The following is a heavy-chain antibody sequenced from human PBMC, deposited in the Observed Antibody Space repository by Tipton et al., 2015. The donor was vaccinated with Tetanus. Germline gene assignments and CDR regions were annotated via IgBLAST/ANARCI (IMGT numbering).Heavy chain of an antibody. V-gene: IGHV3-11*01. CDR3: AAALPGAPPPY. Sequence: PRLSWAASGFILRDYYMSWIRQAPGKGLEWVSYISGSSGDIYHAGSVKGRFTTSRDNAKWSLYLQLDNLRAEDTAVYYCAAALPGAPPPYWGQGTLVTVSS. D-gene: IGHD6-25*01. CDR2: ISGSSGDI. J-gene: IGHJ4*02. CDR1: GFILRDYY.